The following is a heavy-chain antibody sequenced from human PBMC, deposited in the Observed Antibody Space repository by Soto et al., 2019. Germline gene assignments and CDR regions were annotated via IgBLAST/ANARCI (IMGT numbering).Heavy chain of an antibody. Sequence: QTGGSLRLSCAASGFTFDDYAMHWVRQAPGKGLEWVSGISWNSGSIGYADSVKGRFTISRDNSKNTLYLQMNSLRAEDTAVYYCAKGLNYYGSGSPLDVWGQGTTVTVSS. CDR2: ISWNSGSI. CDR1: GFTFDDYA. V-gene: IGHV3-9*01. D-gene: IGHD3-10*01. J-gene: IGHJ6*02. CDR3: AKGLNYYGSGSPLDV.